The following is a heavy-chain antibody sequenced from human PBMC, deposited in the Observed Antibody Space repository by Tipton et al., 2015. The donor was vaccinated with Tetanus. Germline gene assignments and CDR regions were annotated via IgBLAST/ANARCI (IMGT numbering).Heavy chain of an antibody. V-gene: IGHV4-39*01. Sequence: TLSLTCTVSDGPVSSGGHYWGWVRQPPGRGLEWIGNIYYSGTTYYNASLESRVTISIHPSKNQFSMKLTSVTAADTAVYYCATQTDNWFDPWGQGTLVTVSS. CDR2: IYYSGTT. CDR3: ATQTDNWFDP. CDR1: DGPVSSGGHY. J-gene: IGHJ5*02.